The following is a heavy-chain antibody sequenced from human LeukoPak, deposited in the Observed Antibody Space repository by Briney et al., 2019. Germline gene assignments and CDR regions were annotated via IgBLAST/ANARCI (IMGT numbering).Heavy chain of an antibody. J-gene: IGHJ4*02. D-gene: IGHD1-1*01. V-gene: IGHV3-7*04. Sequence: GRFTISRDNAKNSLYLQVNSLRAEDTAVYYCAREIPPGWKSLDYWGQGTLVTVSS. CDR3: AREIPPGWKSLDY.